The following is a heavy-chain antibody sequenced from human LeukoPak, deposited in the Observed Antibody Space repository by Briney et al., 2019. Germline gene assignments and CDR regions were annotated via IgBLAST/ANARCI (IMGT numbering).Heavy chain of an antibody. CDR1: GFTFSSYA. CDR3: ARVKHCGGDCYPFDY. V-gene: IGHV3-23*01. Sequence: SGGSLRLSCAASGFTFSSYAMSWVRQAPGKGLEWVSAISGSGGSTYYADSVKGRFTISRDNSKNTLYLQMNSLRAEDTAVYYCARVKHCGGDCYPFDYWGQGTLVTVSS. D-gene: IGHD2-21*02. J-gene: IGHJ4*02. CDR2: ISGSGGST.